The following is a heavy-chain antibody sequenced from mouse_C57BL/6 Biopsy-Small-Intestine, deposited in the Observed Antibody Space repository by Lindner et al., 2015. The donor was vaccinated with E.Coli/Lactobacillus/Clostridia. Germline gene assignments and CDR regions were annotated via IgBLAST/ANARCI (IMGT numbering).Heavy chain of an antibody. Sequence: QLQESGPEVEKTGASVKISXKASGYTFTDFLLNWVKQSRGKSLEWIGDINPKTGGTTYNQKFKGRATLTVDKSSSTAFMELRSLTSEDSAVYYCAANYGTLAWFAYWGQGTLVTVSA. CDR1: GYTFTDFL. V-gene: IGHV1-26*01. J-gene: IGHJ3*01. D-gene: IGHD2-1*01. CDR3: AANYGTLAWFAY. CDR2: INPKTGGT.